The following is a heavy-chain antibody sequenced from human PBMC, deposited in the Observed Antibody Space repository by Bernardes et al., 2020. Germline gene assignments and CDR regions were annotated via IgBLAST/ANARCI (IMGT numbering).Heavy chain of an antibody. D-gene: IGHD6-6*01. CDR2: IYYSGST. Sequence: SETLSLTCTVSGGSISSYYWSWIRQPPGKGLEWIGYIYYSGSTNYNPSLKSRVTISVDTSKNQFSLKLSSVTAADTAVYYCARVPPTNIAARPTLWFDPWGQGTLVTVSS. CDR3: ARVPPTNIAARPTLWFDP. V-gene: IGHV4-59*01. J-gene: IGHJ5*02. CDR1: GGSISSYY.